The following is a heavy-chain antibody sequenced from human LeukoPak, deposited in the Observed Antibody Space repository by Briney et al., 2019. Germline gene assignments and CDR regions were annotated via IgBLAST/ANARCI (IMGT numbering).Heavy chain of an antibody. CDR1: GGSISSGGYY. J-gene: IGHJ5*02. D-gene: IGHD3-10*01. CDR2: IYYSGST. CDR3: ARSSLLWFGDNNWFDP. V-gene: IGHV4-31*03. Sequence: SQTLSLTCTVSGGSISSGGYYWSWIRQHPGKGLEWIGYIYYSGSTYYNPSLKSRFTISVDTSKNQFSLKLSSVTAADTAVYYCARSSLLWFGDNNWFDPWGQGTLVTVSS.